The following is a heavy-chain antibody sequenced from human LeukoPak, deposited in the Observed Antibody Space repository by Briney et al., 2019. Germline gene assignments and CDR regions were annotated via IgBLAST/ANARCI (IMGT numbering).Heavy chain of an antibody. V-gene: IGHV3-20*04. D-gene: IGHD2-15*01. J-gene: IGHJ3*02. CDR3: ARVVVAANPDAFDI. CDR2: INWNGGST. Sequence: GGSLRLSCAASGFTFDDYGMSWVRQAPGKGLEWGSGINWNGGSTGYADSVKGRFTISRDNAKNSLCLQMNSLRAEDTALYYCARVVVAANPDAFDIWGQGTMVTVSS. CDR1: GFTFDDYG.